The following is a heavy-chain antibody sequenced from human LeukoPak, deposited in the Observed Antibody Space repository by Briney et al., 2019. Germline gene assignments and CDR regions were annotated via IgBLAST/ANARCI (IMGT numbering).Heavy chain of an antibody. CDR2: ISGSDSST. CDR3: AKDQAWSSGLDY. D-gene: IGHD6-19*01. CDR1: GFTFSSYA. V-gene: IGHV3-23*01. J-gene: IGHJ4*02. Sequence: GGSLRLSCAASGFTFSSYAMSWVRQAPGKGLEWVSDISGSDSSTYYADSVKGRFTISRDNSKNTLYLQMNSLRAEDTAVYYCAKDQAWSSGLDYWGQGTLVTVSS.